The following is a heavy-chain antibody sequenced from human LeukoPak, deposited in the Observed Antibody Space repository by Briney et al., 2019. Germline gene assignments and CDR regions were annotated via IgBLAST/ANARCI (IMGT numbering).Heavy chain of an antibody. D-gene: IGHD2/OR15-2a*01. CDR2: ITNKATSYTA. Sequence: GGSLRLSCAASGFTFDDYGMSWVRQAPGKGLEWVGRITNKATSYTAEYAASVKGRFIISRDGSENSMYLQMNSLKTEDTAVYYCARDVYGALDYWGQGTLVTVSS. CDR3: ARDVYGALDY. J-gene: IGHJ4*02. CDR1: GFTFDDYG. V-gene: IGHV3-72*01.